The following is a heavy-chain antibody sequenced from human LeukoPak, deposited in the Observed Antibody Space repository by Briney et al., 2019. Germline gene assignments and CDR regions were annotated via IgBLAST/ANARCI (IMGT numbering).Heavy chain of an antibody. CDR2: INPKSGDT. Sequence: GASVKVSCKASGYTFTSYYMHWVRQAPGQGLEWMGWINPKSGDTNYAQKFQGSVTMTRDTSISTAYMELSRLTSDDTAVYYCARDYYGSGSFSGHWGQGTLVTVSS. J-gene: IGHJ4*02. CDR1: GYTFTSYY. D-gene: IGHD3-10*01. V-gene: IGHV1-2*02. CDR3: ARDYYGSGSFSGH.